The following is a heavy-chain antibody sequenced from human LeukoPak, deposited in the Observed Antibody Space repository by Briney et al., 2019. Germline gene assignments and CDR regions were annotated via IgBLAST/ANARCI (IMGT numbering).Heavy chain of an antibody. CDR2: ISESGDSA. V-gene: IGHV3-23*01. J-gene: IGHJ5*02. D-gene: IGHD3-3*01. Sequence: GGSLRLSCAASGFTFHTYAMSWIRQAPGKGLEWVSAISESGDSAYYTDSVKGRFTISRDNSKNTLHLQMNSLRVEDTAVHYCAKVSVFGVSWGQGTLVTVSS. CDR1: GFTFHTYA. CDR3: AKVSVFGVS.